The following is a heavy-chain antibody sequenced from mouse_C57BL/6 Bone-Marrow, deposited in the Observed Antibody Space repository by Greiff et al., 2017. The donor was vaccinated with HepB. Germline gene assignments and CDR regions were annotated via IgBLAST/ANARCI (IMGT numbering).Heavy chain of an antibody. CDR2: ISDGGSYT. J-gene: IGHJ1*03. Sequence: EVKRVESGGGLVKPGGSLKLSCAASGFTFSSYAMSWVRQTPEKRLEWVATISDGGSYTYYPDNVKGRFTISRDNAKNNLYLQRSHLKSEDTAMYYCASFTTVVAYWYFDVWGTGTTVTVSS. D-gene: IGHD1-1*01. CDR1: GFTFSSYA. V-gene: IGHV5-4*03. CDR3: ASFTTVVAYWYFDV.